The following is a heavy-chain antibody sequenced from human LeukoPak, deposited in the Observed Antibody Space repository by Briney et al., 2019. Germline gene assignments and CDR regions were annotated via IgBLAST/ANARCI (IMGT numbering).Heavy chain of an antibody. V-gene: IGHV1-2*06. D-gene: IGHD1-7*01. Sequence: SVKVSCKASGYTFTGYYMHWVRQAPGQGLEWMGRINPNSGGTNYAQKFQGRVTMTRDTSISTAYMELSRLRSDDTAVYYCARAHPYTYNWNWGDYWGQGTLVTVSS. CDR3: ARAHPYTYNWNWGDY. CDR1: GYTFTGYY. J-gene: IGHJ4*02. CDR2: INPNSGGT.